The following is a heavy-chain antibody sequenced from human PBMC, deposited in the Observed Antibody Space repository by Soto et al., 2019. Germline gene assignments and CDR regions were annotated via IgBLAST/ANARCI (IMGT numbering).Heavy chain of an antibody. Sequence: PGGSLRLSCAASGFTFGSYWMSWVRQAPGKGLEWVSSISSTTNYIYYGDSMKGRFTISRDNAKNSLYLEMNSLRAEDTAVYYCARESEDLTSNFDYWGQGTLVTVSS. J-gene: IGHJ4*02. V-gene: IGHV3-21*06. CDR3: ARESEDLTSNFDY. CDR2: ISSTTNYI. CDR1: GFTFGSYW.